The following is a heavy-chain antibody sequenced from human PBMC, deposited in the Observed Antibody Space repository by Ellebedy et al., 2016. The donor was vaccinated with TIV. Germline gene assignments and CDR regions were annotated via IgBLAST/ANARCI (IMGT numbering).Heavy chain of an antibody. CDR3: ARYSGSGTYYRNGMDV. D-gene: IGHD3-10*01. Sequence: AASVKVSCKSSGYTFIAYGVTWVRQAPGQGLDWMGWVSAYSGNTNYAENLQGRLTMTTDTSTDTAYMGLRSLRSDDTAVYFCARYSGSGTYYRNGMDVWGQGTTVTVSS. V-gene: IGHV1-18*01. CDR2: VSAYSGNT. CDR1: GYTFIAYG. J-gene: IGHJ6*02.